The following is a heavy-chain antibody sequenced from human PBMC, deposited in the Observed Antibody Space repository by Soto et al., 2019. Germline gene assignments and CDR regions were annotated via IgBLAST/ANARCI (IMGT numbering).Heavy chain of an antibody. CDR3: ARDYYFDH. CDR2: VSGSGDKT. V-gene: IGHV3-23*01. Sequence: GSLRLSCATSGFTFRNYAMSWVRQAPGKGLEWVSSVSGSGDKTYYIDSVKGRLTISRDNSKNTLYLQMNSLRAEDTAIYYCARDYYFDHWGQGALVTVSS. J-gene: IGHJ4*02. CDR1: GFTFRNYA.